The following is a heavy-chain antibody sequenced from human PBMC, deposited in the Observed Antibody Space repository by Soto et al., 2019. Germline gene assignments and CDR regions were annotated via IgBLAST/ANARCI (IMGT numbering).Heavy chain of an antibody. CDR2: ISGSGGST. CDR1: GFTFSSYA. V-gene: IGHV3-23*01. Sequence: GGALRLSCAASGFTFSSYAMSWVRQAPGKGLEWVSAISGSGGSTYYADSVKGRFTISRDNSKNTLYLQMNSLRAEDTAVYYCAAALVVAATNSRSYAFDIWGQGTMISVSS. D-gene: IGHD2-15*01. J-gene: IGHJ3*02. CDR3: AAALVVAATNSRSYAFDI.